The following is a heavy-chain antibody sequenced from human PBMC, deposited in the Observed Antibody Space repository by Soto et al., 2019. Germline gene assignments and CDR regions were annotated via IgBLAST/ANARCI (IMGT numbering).Heavy chain of an antibody. CDR1: GFNFDNYG. CDR3: AKDRVGETFYTPLGF. J-gene: IGHJ4*02. CDR2: ITYDGSFQ. D-gene: IGHD3-16*01. V-gene: IGHV3-30*18. Sequence: QVQLVESGGGVVQPGGSLRLSCQASGFNFDNYGMHWVRQAPGKGLEWVAVITYDGSFQYYADSVKGRFTISRDNSKNTLFLHLNTLKPEDTAVYHCAKDRVGETFYTPLGFWGQGTLVTVSS.